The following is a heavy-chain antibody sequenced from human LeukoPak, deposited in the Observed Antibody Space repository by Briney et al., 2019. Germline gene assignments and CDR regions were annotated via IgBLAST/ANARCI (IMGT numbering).Heavy chain of an antibody. CDR1: GFTFSSYW. D-gene: IGHD6-19*01. V-gene: IGHV3-7*01. J-gene: IGHJ3*02. CDR2: IKQDGSEK. Sequence: PGGSLRLSCAASGFTFSSYWMSWVRQAPGKGLEWVANIKQDGSEKYYVDSVKGRFTISRDNAKNSLYLQVNSLRAEDTAVYYCARVGVAVAGGGRHDAFDIWGQGTMVTVSS. CDR3: ARVGVAVAGGGRHDAFDI.